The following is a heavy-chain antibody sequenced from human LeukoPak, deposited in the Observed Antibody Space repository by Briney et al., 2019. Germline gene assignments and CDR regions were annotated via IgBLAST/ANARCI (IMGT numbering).Heavy chain of an antibody. CDR1: GYTFTGYY. Sequence: ASVKVSCKASGYTFTGYYMHWVRQAPGQGLEWVGWINPNSGGTNYAQKFQGRVTMTRDTSISTAYMELSRLRSDDTAVYYCARVYYDSSGWGVGYYYYYYMDVWGKGTTVTVSS. D-gene: IGHD3-22*01. J-gene: IGHJ6*03. CDR2: INPNSGGT. V-gene: IGHV1-2*02. CDR3: ARVYYDSSGWGVGYYYYYYMDV.